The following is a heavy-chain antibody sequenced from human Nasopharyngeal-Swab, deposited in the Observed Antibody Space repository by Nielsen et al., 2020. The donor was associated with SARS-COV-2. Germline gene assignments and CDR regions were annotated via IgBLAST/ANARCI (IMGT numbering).Heavy chain of an antibody. V-gene: IGHV5-51*01. Sequence: GESLKISCKGSGYSFTSYWIGWVRQMPGKGLEWMGMMNPGDPNPRYSPSFEGQVTMSADKSISTAYLQWSSLKASDTAIYYCARSSGNSLDYWGQGTLVTVSS. CDR2: MNPGDPNP. D-gene: IGHD4-23*01. CDR1: GYSFTSYW. CDR3: ARSSGNSLDY. J-gene: IGHJ4*02.